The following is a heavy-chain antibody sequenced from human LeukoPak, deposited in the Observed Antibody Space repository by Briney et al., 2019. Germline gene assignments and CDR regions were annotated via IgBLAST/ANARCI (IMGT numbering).Heavy chain of an antibody. CDR1: GYTFTNYG. CDR2: ISAYNGNT. V-gene: IGHV1-18*01. J-gene: IGHJ3*02. CDR3: ARDFVGVCSGGSCYLDAFDI. D-gene: IGHD2-15*01. Sequence: ASVKVSCKASGYTFTNYGVSWVRQAPGQGLEWMGWISAYNGNTNHAQKLQGRVTMTTDTSTSTAYMELRSLRSDDTAVYYCARDFVGVCSGGSCYLDAFDIWGQGTMVTVSS.